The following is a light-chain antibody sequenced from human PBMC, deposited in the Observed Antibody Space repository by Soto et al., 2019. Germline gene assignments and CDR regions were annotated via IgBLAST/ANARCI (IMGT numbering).Light chain of an antibody. CDR3: QQYGSAPRT. J-gene: IGKJ1*01. CDR1: QSVTNNF. Sequence: EIVLTQSPGTLSLSPGERATLSCRASQSVTNNFLAWYQHQPGQAPRLLIYGASNRATGVPDRFSGDGSGTDFTLTISRLEPEDCAVFYCQQYGSAPRTFGQGTKVEV. CDR2: GAS. V-gene: IGKV3-20*01.